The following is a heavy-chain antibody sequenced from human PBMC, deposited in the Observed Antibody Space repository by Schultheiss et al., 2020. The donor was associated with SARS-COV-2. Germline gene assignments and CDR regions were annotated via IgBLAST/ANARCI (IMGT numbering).Heavy chain of an antibody. CDR2: ISNSQSFI. CDR3: ARAPGTPGQLDNWYFDL. V-gene: IGHV3-21*01. Sequence: GESLKISCAASGFPFSSYNMNWVRQAPGKGLEWVASISNSQSFIYYADSVKGRFTVSRDNAKNSLYLQMNSLRAEDTAVYYCARAPGTPGQLDNWYFDLWGRGTLVTVSS. D-gene: IGHD6-6*01. CDR1: GFPFSSYN. J-gene: IGHJ2*01.